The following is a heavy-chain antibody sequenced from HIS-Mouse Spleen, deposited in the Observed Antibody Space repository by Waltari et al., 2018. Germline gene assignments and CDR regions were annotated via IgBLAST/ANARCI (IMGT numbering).Heavy chain of an antibody. CDR2: IYYSGST. Sequence: QLQLQESGPGLVKPSETLSLTCTVSGGPISSCSYYWGWIAPPPGKGLEWIGSIYYSGSTYYNPSLKSRVTISVDTSKNQFSLKLSSVTAADTAVYYCAREIPYSSSWYDWYFDLWGRGTLVTVSS. V-gene: IGHV4-39*07. CDR1: GGPISSCSYY. J-gene: IGHJ2*01. CDR3: AREIPYSSSWYDWYFDL. D-gene: IGHD6-13*01.